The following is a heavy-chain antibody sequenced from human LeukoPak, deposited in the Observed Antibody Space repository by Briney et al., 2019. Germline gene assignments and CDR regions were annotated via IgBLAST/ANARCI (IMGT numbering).Heavy chain of an antibody. CDR3: AKEGRPGSIAVAGASWFDP. CDR2: ISYDGSNK. D-gene: IGHD6-19*01. Sequence: GRSLRLSCAASGFTFSSYGMHWVRQAPGKGLEWVAVISYDGSNKYYADSVKGRFTISRDNSKNTLYLQMNSLRAEDTAVYYCAKEGRPGSIAVAGASWFDPWGQGTLVTVSS. J-gene: IGHJ5*02. V-gene: IGHV3-30*18. CDR1: GFTFSSYG.